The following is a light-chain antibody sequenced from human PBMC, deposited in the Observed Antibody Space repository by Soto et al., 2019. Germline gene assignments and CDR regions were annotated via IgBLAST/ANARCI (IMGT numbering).Light chain of an antibody. CDR2: AAS. Sequence: AIRMTQSPSSFSASTGDRVTITCRASQGISSYLAWYQQKPGKAPKLLIYAASTLQSGVPSRFSGNGSGTDFTLTISCLQSEDFATYYCQQYYSYPQTFGQGTKLEIK. CDR1: QGISSY. J-gene: IGKJ2*01. V-gene: IGKV1-8*01. CDR3: QQYYSYPQT.